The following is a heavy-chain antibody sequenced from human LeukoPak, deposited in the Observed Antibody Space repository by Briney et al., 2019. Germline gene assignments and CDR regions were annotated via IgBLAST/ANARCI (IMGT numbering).Heavy chain of an antibody. Sequence: GGSLRLSCEASGFNFGGFAMNWVRQAPGKGLEWVSLIYSHGGSTFYADSVKGRFTISRDNSKNTLYLQMNSLRVEDTAIYYCAKDSIPDGYNSLDYWGQGTLVTVSS. D-gene: IGHD5-24*01. CDR3: AKDSIPDGYNSLDY. CDR2: IYSHGGST. CDR1: GFNFGGFA. J-gene: IGHJ4*02. V-gene: IGHV3-23*01.